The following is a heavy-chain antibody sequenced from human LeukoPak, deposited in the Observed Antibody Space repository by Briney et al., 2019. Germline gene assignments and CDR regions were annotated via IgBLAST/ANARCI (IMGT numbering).Heavy chain of an antibody. V-gene: IGHV4-39*07. Sequence: SETLSLTCTVSGGSISSSSYYWGWIRQPPGKGLEWIGSIYYSGSTYYNPSLKSRVTISVDTSKNQFSLKLSSVTAADTAVYYCAGGYYDFWSGYYSDYYYYMDVWGKGTTVTVSS. CDR2: IYYSGST. D-gene: IGHD3-3*01. CDR1: GGSISSSSYY. J-gene: IGHJ6*03. CDR3: AGGYYDFWSGYYSDYYYYMDV.